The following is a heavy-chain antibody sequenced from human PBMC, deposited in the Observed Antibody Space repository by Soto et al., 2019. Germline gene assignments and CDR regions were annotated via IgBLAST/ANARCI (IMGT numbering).Heavy chain of an antibody. CDR3: ARTCRSGGSCYLEY. CDR1: GYNFFSFG. Sequence: ASVKVSCKASGYNFFSFGISWVRQAPGRGLEWVGWVSVPSGDTSSAQNFQGRVTVTTDTSTSTAYLEVGSLRSDDTAVYYCARTCRSGGSCYLEYWGEGXLVTVYS. CDR2: VSVPSGDT. D-gene: IGHD2-15*01. J-gene: IGHJ4*02. V-gene: IGHV1-18*01.